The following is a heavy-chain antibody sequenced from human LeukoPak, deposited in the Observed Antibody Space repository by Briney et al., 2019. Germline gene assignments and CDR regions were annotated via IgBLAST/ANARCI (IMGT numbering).Heavy chain of an antibody. D-gene: IGHD3-10*01. J-gene: IGHJ4*02. CDR2: ISWNSANI. CDR3: AKVRSAFRFGDIGLDS. Sequence: GGSLRLSCAASGFTVSNKYMTWVRQAPGKGLEWVSGISWNSANIAYMDSVKGRFTISRDRAKKSLYLQMNSLRPEDTALYYCAKVRSAFRFGDIGLDSWGQGTLVTVSS. CDR1: GFTVSNKY. V-gene: IGHV3-9*01.